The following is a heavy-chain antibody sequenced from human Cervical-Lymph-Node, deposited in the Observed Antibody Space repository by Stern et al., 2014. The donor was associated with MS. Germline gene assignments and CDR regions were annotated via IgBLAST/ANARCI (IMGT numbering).Heavy chain of an antibody. CDR2: IYPRESDT. Sequence: EVQLVESGAEVKKPGESLKISCSGSGYRFTSYWIGWVRQMPGKGLEWMGLIYPRESDTRYSPSFQGQVTISADKSISTAYLQWSSLKASDTAVYYCARAAGGNSPFDFWGQGTLVTVSS. V-gene: IGHV5-51*01. D-gene: IGHD4-23*01. CDR1: GYRFTSYW. CDR3: ARAAGGNSPFDF. J-gene: IGHJ4*02.